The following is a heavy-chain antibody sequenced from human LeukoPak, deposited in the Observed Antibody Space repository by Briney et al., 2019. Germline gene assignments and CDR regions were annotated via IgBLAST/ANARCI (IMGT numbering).Heavy chain of an antibody. D-gene: IGHD6-13*01. J-gene: IGHJ4*02. CDR2: IYYSGST. V-gene: IGHV4-59*01. CDR3: ARAWAAAGNFDY. CDR1: GGSISSYY. Sequence: SETLSLTCTVSGGSISSYYWSWIRQPPGKGLEWIGYIYYSGSTNYNPSLKSRVTISVDTSKNQFSLKLSSVTAADTAVYYCARAWAAAGNFDYWGQGTLVTVSS.